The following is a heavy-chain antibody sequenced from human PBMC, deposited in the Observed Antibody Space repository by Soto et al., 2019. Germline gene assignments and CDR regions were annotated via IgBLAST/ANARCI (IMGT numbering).Heavy chain of an antibody. CDR2: IYHSGST. CDR1: GYSISSGYY. J-gene: IGHJ5*02. D-gene: IGHD6-19*01. CDR3: ARDWYSSGWYWFDP. Sequence: KPSETLSLTCAVSGYSISSGYYWGWIRQPPGKGLEWIGSIYHSGSTYCNPSLKSRVTMSVDTSKNQFSLKLSSVTAADTAVYYCARDWYSSGWYWFDPWGQGTLVTVSS. V-gene: IGHV4-38-2*02.